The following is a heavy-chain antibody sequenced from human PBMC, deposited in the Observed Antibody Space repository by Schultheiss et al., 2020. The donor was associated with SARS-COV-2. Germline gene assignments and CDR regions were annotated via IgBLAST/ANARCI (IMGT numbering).Heavy chain of an antibody. CDR3: ARGSMGYYDTSGYPYYFDS. CDR1: GGSFSGYY. J-gene: IGHJ4*02. Sequence: SQTLSLTCAVYGGSFSGYYWSWIRQHPGKGLEWIGSIYHSGSTYYNPSLKSRVTISVDRSKNQFSLKLSSVTAADTAVYYCARGSMGYYDTSGYPYYFDSWGQGTLVTVSS. D-gene: IGHD3-22*01. V-gene: IGHV4-34*01. CDR2: IYHSGST.